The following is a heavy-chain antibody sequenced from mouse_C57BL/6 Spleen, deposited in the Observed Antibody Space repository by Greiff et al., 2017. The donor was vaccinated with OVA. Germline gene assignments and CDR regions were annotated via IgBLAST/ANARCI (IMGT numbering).Heavy chain of an antibody. J-gene: IGHJ2*01. CDR3: ASVYGNSFYFDY. V-gene: IGHV1-50*01. Sequence: QVQLQQPGAELVKPGASVKPSCKASGYTFTSYWMQWVKQRPGQGLEWIGEIDPSDSYTNYNQKFKGKATLTVDTSSSTAYMQLSSLTSEDSAVYYCASVYGNSFYFDYWGQGTTLTVSS. CDR2: IDPSDSYT. D-gene: IGHD2-1*01. CDR1: GYTFTSYW.